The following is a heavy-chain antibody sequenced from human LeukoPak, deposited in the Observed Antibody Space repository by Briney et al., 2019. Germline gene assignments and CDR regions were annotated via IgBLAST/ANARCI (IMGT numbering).Heavy chain of an antibody. Sequence: SETLSLTCTVSGGSISSYYWSCIRQPPGKGLEWIGYIYYSGSTNYNPSLKSRVTISVDTSKNQFSLKLSSVTAADTAVYYCARGSGSYVHYFDYWGQGTLVTVSS. CDR1: GGSISSYY. J-gene: IGHJ4*02. CDR2: IYYSGST. V-gene: IGHV4-59*01. CDR3: ARGSGSYVHYFDY. D-gene: IGHD1-26*01.